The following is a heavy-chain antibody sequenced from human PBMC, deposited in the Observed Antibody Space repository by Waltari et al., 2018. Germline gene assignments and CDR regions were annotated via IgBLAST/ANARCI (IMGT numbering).Heavy chain of an antibody. D-gene: IGHD4-17*01. J-gene: IGHJ6*02. CDR2: IYYSGST. V-gene: IGHV4-39*07. CDR1: GGSISSSSYY. Sequence: QLQLQESGPGLVKPSETLSLTCTVSGGSISSSSYYWGWIRQPPGKGLEWIGSIYYSGSTYYNPSLKSRVTISVDTSKNQFSLKLSSVTAADTAVYYCARELLTVTTWDYYYYYGMDVWGQGTTVTVSS. CDR3: ARELLTVTTWDYYYYYGMDV.